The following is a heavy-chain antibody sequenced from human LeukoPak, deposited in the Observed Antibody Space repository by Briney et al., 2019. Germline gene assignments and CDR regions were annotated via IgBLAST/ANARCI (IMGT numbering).Heavy chain of an antibody. Sequence: SQTLSLTCTVSGGSISSGSYYWSWIRQRAGKGLEWIGRIYTSGSTNYNPSLKSRVTISVDTSKNQFSLKLSSVTAADTAVYYCARESTTVSYYYYYMDVWGKGTTVTVSS. CDR2: IYTSGST. CDR1: GGSISSGSYY. J-gene: IGHJ6*03. D-gene: IGHD4-11*01. CDR3: ARESTTVSYYYYYMDV. V-gene: IGHV4-61*02.